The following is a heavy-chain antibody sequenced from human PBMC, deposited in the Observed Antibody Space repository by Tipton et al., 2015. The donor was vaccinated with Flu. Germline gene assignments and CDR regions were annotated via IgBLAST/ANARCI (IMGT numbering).Heavy chain of an antibody. J-gene: IGHJ4*02. CDR3: ARDLSTMIQGVGDY. CDR2: VSAYNGDT. Sequence: QVQLVQSGAEVKKPGASVKVSCKASGYTFTKHGINWVRQAPGQGLEWMGWVSAYNGDTNYAQKLQGRVTMTTDTSTSTAYMELRSLRSDGTAVYFCARDLSTMIQGVGDYWGQGTLVTVSS. V-gene: IGHV1-18*01. D-gene: IGHD3-10*01. CDR1: GYTFTKHG.